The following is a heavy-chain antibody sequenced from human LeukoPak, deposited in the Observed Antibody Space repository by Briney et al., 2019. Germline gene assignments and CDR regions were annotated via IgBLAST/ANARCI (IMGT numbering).Heavy chain of an antibody. CDR3: ARGDYGDYVRYFDY. D-gene: IGHD4-17*01. CDR2: IYYSGST. CDR1: GGSISSSSYY. J-gene: IGHJ4*02. Sequence: PSETLSLTCTVSGGSISSSSYYWGWIRQPPGKGLEWIGSIYYSGSTYYNPSLKSRVTISVDTSKNQFSLKLSSVTAADTAVYYCARGDYGDYVRYFDYWGQGTLVTVSS. V-gene: IGHV4-39*07.